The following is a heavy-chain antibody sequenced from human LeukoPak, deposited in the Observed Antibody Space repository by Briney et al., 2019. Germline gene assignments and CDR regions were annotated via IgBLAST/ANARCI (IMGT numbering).Heavy chain of an antibody. J-gene: IGHJ4*02. CDR2: IEWDDEK. CDR1: GLSLSTRGMR. Sequence: SGPALVHPTQPRTLTCTFSGLSLSTRGMRGSWIRQPPVKALEWLALIEWDDEKFYNTSLKTRLTISQDTSKNPVVLTMTNMDPVDTATYYCALSYGSGSYYIHYWGQGTLVTVSS. D-gene: IGHD3-10*01. CDR3: ALSYGSGSYYIHY. V-gene: IGHV2-70*04.